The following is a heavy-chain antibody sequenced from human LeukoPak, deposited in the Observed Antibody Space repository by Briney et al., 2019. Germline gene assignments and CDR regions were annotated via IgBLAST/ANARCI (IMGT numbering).Heavy chain of an antibody. J-gene: IGHJ4*02. Sequence: GGSLRLSCAVSGFTVSSNYMSWVRQAPGKGLEWVSSIYSGGSTYYTDSVKGRFTISRDNSKNTLYLQMNSLRAGDTAVYYCARDLAGYNSFDYWGQGTLVTVSS. CDR2: IYSGGST. CDR3: ARDLAGYNSFDY. CDR1: GFTVSSNY. D-gene: IGHD5-24*01. V-gene: IGHV3-66*01.